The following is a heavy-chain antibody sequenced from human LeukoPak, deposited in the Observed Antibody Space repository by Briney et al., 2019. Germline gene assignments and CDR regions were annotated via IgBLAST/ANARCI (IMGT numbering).Heavy chain of an antibody. D-gene: IGHD3-3*01. CDR2: INSDGSST. Sequence: GGSLRLSCAASGFTFSSYWVHWVRQAPGKGLVWVSRINSDGSSTSYADSVKGRFTISRDNAKNTLYLQMNSLRAEDTAVYYCARDNGRFLEWSTRFDPWGQGTLVTVSS. CDR1: GFTFSSYW. J-gene: IGHJ5*02. CDR3: ARDNGRFLEWSTRFDP. V-gene: IGHV3-74*01.